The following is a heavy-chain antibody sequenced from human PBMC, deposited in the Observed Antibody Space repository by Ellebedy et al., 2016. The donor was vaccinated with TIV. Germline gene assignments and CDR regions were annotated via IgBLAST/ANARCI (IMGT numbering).Heavy chain of an antibody. CDR3: ARDRRGSGSGWYGEDY. Sequence: PGGSLRLSCAASGFTFSTYAMHWVRQAPGKGLEWAAIISYDGTKKYYADSVKGRFTIARDNSKNTLYLQMNSLETEDTAVYYCARDRRGSGSGWYGEDYWGQGTLVTVSS. V-gene: IGHV3-30-3*01. CDR2: ISYDGTKK. J-gene: IGHJ4*02. D-gene: IGHD6-19*01. CDR1: GFTFSTYA.